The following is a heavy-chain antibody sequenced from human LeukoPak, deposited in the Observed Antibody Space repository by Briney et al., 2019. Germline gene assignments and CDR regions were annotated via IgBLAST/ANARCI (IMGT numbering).Heavy chain of an antibody. D-gene: IGHD3-16*01. CDR3: AKVGAPLRLGELRSGAFDS. CDR2: ISHDGSNK. J-gene: IGHJ3*02. V-gene: IGHV3-30*18. CDR1: GFTFSSYG. Sequence: PGRSLRLSCAASGFTFSSYGMHWVRQAPGKGLQWVAVISHDGSNKYYADSVKGRFTISRDNSKNTLYLQMNSLRAEDTAVYYCAKVGAPLRLGELRSGAFDSWGQGTMVTVSS.